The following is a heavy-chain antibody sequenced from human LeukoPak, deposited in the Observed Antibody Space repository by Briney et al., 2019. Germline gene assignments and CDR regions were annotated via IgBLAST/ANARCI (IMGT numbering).Heavy chain of an antibody. CDR3: ARATRGELLVSNGMDV. J-gene: IGHJ6*02. CDR1: GGSISSYY. CDR2: IYYSGSI. V-gene: IGHV4-59*01. D-gene: IGHD3-10*01. Sequence: SETLSLTCTVSGGSISSYYRSWIRQPPGKGLEWIGYIYYSGSINYNPSLKSRVTISVDTSKNQFSLKLRSVTAADTAVYYCARATRGELLVSNGMDVWGQGTTVTVSS.